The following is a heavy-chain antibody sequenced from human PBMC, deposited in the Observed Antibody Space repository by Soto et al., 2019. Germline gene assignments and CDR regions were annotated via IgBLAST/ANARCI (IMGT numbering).Heavy chain of an antibody. V-gene: IGHV4-34*01. Sequence: LSLTCGVYGGSIRGYYWSWIRQSPGKGLEWIGDINDNGGTNYNPSLKSRVTTSLDTSKKQVSLMVSSVTAADTAVYYCARGRYSYETIYYKFYYSALDVWGQGTTVTV. CDR2: INDNGGT. CDR1: GGSIRGYY. CDR3: ARGRYSYETIYYKFYYSALDV. J-gene: IGHJ6*02. D-gene: IGHD3-10*01.